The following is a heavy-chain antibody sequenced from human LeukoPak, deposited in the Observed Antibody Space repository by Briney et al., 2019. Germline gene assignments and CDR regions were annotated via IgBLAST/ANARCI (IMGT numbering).Heavy chain of an antibody. J-gene: IGHJ4*02. Sequence: PGGSLRLSCGASGFXFSSYSMTWVRQAPGKGLEWVSSISSSSSYIYYADSVKGRFTISRDNAKNSLYLQMNSLRAEDTAVYYCAKDSPSRTATTEVPVDYWGQGTLVTVSS. CDR3: AKDSPSRTATTEVPVDY. D-gene: IGHD1/OR15-1a*01. CDR1: GFXFSSYS. CDR2: ISSSSSYI. V-gene: IGHV3-21*01.